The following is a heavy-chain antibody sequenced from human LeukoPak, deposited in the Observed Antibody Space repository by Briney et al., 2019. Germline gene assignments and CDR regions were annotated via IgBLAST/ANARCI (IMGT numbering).Heavy chain of an antibody. V-gene: IGHV3-20*04. CDR3: ARDSGSYSVY. CDR1: GFTFEDYG. Sequence: GGSLRLSCAASGFTFEDYGVSWVPQAPGKGLEWVCGINWNEGSTGYADSVKGRFNLYRDNAKHSLYLQMNSLRAEDTASYYWARDSGSYSVYSGQGALVTVSS. CDR2: INWNEGST. J-gene: IGHJ4*02. D-gene: IGHD1-26*01.